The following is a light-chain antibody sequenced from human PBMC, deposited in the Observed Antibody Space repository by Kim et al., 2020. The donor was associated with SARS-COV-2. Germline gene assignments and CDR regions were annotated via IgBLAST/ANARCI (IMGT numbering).Light chain of an antibody. CDR3: QQYKNWPPWT. CDR1: QGVASE. CDR2: GAS. J-gene: IGKJ1*01. V-gene: IGKV3-15*01. Sequence: SPGKGATLSCRASQGVASELAWYQQKSGQPPRLLIYGASIRATGVPARFRGSGSGTEFTLTISNLQSEDFGLYYCQQYKNWPPWTFGQGTKVDIK.